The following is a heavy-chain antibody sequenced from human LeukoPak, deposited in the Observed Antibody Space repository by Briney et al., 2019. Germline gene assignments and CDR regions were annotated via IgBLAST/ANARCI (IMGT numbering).Heavy chain of an antibody. CDR1: GGTFSSYA. CDR3: ASQVWGGYRRKYYFDY. D-gene: IGHD3-16*02. V-gene: IGHV1-69*05. Sequence: SVKVSCKASGGTFSSYAISWVRQAPGQGLEWMGGIIPIFGTANYAQKFQGRVTITTDESTSTAYMELSSLRSEDTAVYYCASQVWGGYRRKYYFDYWGQGTLVTVSS. CDR2: IIPIFGTA. J-gene: IGHJ4*02.